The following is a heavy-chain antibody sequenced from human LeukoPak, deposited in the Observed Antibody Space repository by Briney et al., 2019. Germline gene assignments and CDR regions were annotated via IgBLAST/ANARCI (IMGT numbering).Heavy chain of an antibody. CDR3: ARDQDSGFPRPASYYFDY. Sequence: GASVKVSCKASGYTFTGYYMHWVRQAPGQGLEWMGWINPNSGGTNYAQKFQGRVTMTRDTSISTAYMELSRLRSDDTAVYYCARDQDSGFPRPASYYFDYWGQGTLVTVSS. V-gene: IGHV1-2*02. CDR2: INPNSGGT. CDR1: GYTFTGYY. D-gene: IGHD5-12*01. J-gene: IGHJ4*02.